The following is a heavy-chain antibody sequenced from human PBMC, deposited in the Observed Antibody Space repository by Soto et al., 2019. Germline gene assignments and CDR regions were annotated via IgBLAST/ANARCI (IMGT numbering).Heavy chain of an antibody. Sequence: GGSLRLSCAAPGFTFSNYGMSWVRQAPGKGLEWVSAISGSGGSTYYADSVKGRFTISRDNSKNTLYLQMNSLRAEDTAVYYCAKDLTIFGVVRLGMDVWGQGTTVTVSS. CDR3: AKDLTIFGVVRLGMDV. CDR2: ISGSGGST. D-gene: IGHD3-3*01. J-gene: IGHJ6*02. CDR1: GFTFSNYG. V-gene: IGHV3-23*01.